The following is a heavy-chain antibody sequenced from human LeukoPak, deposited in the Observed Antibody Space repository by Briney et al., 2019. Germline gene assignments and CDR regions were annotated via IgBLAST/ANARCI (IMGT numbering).Heavy chain of an antibody. D-gene: IGHD3-10*01. V-gene: IGHV3-30*02. J-gene: IGHJ4*02. CDR3: AKDFTADATYYYGSGSWDY. CDR2: IGYDGSNK. CDR1: GFTFSSYG. Sequence: GGSLRLFCAASGFTFSSYGMHWVRQAPGKGLEWVAFIGYDGSNKYYADSVKGRFTISRDNSKNTLYLQMNSLRAEDTAVYYCAKDFTADATYYYGSGSWDYWGQGILDTVSS.